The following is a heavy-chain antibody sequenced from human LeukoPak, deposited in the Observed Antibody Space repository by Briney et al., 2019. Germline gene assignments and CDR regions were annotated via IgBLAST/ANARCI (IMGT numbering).Heavy chain of an antibody. CDR1: GYTFTSYG. Sequence: ASVKVSCKASGYTFTSYGISWVRQAPGQGLEWMGWISAYNGNTNYAQKLQGRVTMTTDTSTSTAYMELRSLRSDDTAVYYCASIAVFSGEKGRAFDIWGQGTMVTVSS. V-gene: IGHV1-18*01. D-gene: IGHD6-19*01. CDR3: ASIAVFSGEKGRAFDI. CDR2: ISAYNGNT. J-gene: IGHJ3*02.